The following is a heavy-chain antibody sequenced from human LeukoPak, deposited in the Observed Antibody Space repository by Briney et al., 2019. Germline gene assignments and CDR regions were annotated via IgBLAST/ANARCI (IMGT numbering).Heavy chain of an antibody. CDR3: ARGLRFLEWFSDAFDI. V-gene: IGHV4-31*03. D-gene: IGHD3-3*01. J-gene: IGHJ3*02. CDR1: GGSISSGGYY. CDR2: IYYSGST. Sequence: PSQTLSLTCTVSGGSISSGGYYWNWIRQHPGKGLEWIGYIYYSGSTYYNPSLKSRVTISVDTSKNQFPLKLSSVTAADTAVYYCARGLRFLEWFSDAFDIWGQGTMVTVSS.